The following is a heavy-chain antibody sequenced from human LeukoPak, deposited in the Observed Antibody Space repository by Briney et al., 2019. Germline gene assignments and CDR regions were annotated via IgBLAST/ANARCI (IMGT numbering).Heavy chain of an antibody. CDR3: AKDGAFYYYDSSGWAPPYYFDY. CDR1: GFTFSAYS. Sequence: GGSLRLSCAASGFTFSAYSMNWVRQAPGKGLEWVSCIDASGGSIYYADSVKGRFTISRDNSKNTLYLQMNSLRAEDTAVYYCAKDGAFYYYDSSGWAPPYYFDYWGQGTLVTVSS. J-gene: IGHJ4*02. CDR2: IDASGGSI. V-gene: IGHV3-21*01. D-gene: IGHD3-22*01.